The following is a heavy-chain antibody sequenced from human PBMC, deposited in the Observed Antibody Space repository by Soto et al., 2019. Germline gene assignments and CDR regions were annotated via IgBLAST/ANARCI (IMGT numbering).Heavy chain of an antibody. J-gene: IGHJ3*02. CDR3: ARCVEAAAGTCAFDI. V-gene: IGHV1-2*04. CDR2: INPNSGGT. D-gene: IGHD6-13*01. CDR1: GYTFTGYY. Sequence: QVQLVQSGAEVKKPGASVKVSCKASGYTFTGYYMHWVRQAPGQGLEWMGWINPNSGGTNYAQKFQGWVTMTRDTSISTAYMELSRLRSDDTAVYYCARCVEAAAGTCAFDIWGQGTMVTVSS.